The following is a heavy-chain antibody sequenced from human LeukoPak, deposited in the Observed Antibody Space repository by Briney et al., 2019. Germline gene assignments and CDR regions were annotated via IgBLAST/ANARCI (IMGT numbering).Heavy chain of an antibody. D-gene: IGHD2-2*01. V-gene: IGHV3-53*05. CDR3: ARDHVESTSWHAFDY. J-gene: IGHJ4*02. CDR2: IYTGGST. CDR1: GFTVSSKY. Sequence: GGSLRLSCAASGFTVSSKYMNWVRQAPGKGLEWVSVIYTGGSTFYADSVKGRFTISRDNSKNTLYLQMNSLRAEDTAVYYCARDHVESTSWHAFDYWGQGTLVTVSS.